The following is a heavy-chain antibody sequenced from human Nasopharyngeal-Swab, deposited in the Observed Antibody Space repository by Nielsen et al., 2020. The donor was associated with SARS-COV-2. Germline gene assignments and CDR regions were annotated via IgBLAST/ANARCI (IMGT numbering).Heavy chain of an antibody. D-gene: IGHD4-23*01. CDR1: GFTFSSYA. J-gene: IGHJ4*02. V-gene: IGHV3-23*01. Sequence: GESLKISCTASGFTFSSYAMSWVRQAPGKGPEWVSEISGSGGSTYYAESVKGRFTISRDNSKNTLYLQMSSLRAEDTAIYYCAKDLGVESPLWFDYWGQGTLVTVSS. CDR3: AKDLGVESPLWFDY. CDR2: ISGSGGST.